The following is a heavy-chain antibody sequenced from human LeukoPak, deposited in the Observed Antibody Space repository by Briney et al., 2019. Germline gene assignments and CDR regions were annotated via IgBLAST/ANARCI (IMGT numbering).Heavy chain of an antibody. CDR3: ARAIAEDSDY. V-gene: IGHV1-18*01. Sequence: GGSLRLSCAASGFTFTSYGISWVRQAPGQGLEWMGWISAYNGNTNYAQKLQGRVTMTTDTSTSTAYMELRSLRSDDTAVYYCARAIAEDSDYWGQGTLVTVSS. J-gene: IGHJ4*02. CDR2: ISAYNGNT. D-gene: IGHD2-2*02. CDR1: GFTFTSYG.